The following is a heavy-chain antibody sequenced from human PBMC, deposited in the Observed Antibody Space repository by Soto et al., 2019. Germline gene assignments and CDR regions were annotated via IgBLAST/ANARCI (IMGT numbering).Heavy chain of an antibody. V-gene: IGHV1-8*01. D-gene: IGHD3-16*01. CDR2: MNPDSGNT. CDR3: AGGRLVDPFSYYYYYMDV. Sequence: QVQLVQSGAEVKKPGASVKVSCKASGYTFTSYDINWVRQATGQGLEWMGWMNPDSGNTGYAQKFQGRVTMTRNTSISTADKEVSSMISEDKAVYYCAGGRLVDPFSYYYYYMDVWGKGTTVTVSS. J-gene: IGHJ6*03. CDR1: GYTFTSYD.